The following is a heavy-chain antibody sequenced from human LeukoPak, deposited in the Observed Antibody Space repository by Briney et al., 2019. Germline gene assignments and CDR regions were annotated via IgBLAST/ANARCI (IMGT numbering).Heavy chain of an antibody. J-gene: IGHJ4*02. D-gene: IGHD4-17*01. CDR2: INSDGSST. Sequence: GGSLRLSCAASGFTFSSYWMHWVRQAPGKGLVWVSRINSDGSSTSYADSVKGRFTISRDNSKNTLYLQMNSLRAEDTAVYYCAKDRDYGDYPDYWGQGTLVTVSS. CDR1: GFTFSSYW. CDR3: AKDRDYGDYPDY. V-gene: IGHV3-74*01.